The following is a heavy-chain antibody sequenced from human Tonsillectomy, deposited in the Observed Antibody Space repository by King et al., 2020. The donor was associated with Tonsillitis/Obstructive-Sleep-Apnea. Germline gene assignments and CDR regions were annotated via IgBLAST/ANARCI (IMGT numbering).Heavy chain of an antibody. J-gene: IGHJ4*02. CDR3: ARGEYSGGYQGLYYFDH. V-gene: IGHV3-23*04. D-gene: IGHD1-26*01. CDR2: IISGGGST. Sequence: VQLVESGGGLVQSGGSLRLSCAASGFTFSSCAMSWVRQAPGKGLDWVSSIISGGGSTYYANSVKGRFTISRDDSKNTLYLQMSSLRAEDTALYYCARGEYSGGYQGLYYFDHWGQGTLVTVSS. CDR1: GFTFSSCA.